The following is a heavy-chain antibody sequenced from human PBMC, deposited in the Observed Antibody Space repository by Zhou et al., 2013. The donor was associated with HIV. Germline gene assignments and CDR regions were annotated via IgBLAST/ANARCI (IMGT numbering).Heavy chain of an antibody. CDR3: GRGPYYSDTPGGPLDI. J-gene: IGHJ3*02. Sequence: QVQVVQSGAEVKKPGASVRLSCKETPYSFSAHYMHWVRQAPGQGLEWMGIINPSGGPTTYAQKFQGRVTITADKSTSTSYLELRSPRSEDTALYYCGRGPYYSDTPGGPLDIWGQGTWVTISS. CDR1: PYSFSAHY. D-gene: IGHD2-15*01. CDR2: INPSGGPT. V-gene: IGHV1-46*01.